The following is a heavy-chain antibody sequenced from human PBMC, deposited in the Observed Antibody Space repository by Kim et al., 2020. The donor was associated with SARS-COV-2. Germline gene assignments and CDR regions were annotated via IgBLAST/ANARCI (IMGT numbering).Heavy chain of an antibody. CDR1: GFTFGDYA. Sequence: GGSLRLSCTASGFTFGDYAMSWVRQAPGKGLEWVGFIRSKAYGGTTEYAASVKGRLTISRDDSKSIAYLQMNSLKTEDTAVYYCTRDYRRHFDYWGQGTLVTVSS. J-gene: IGHJ4*02. CDR3: TRDYRRHFDY. V-gene: IGHV3-49*04. CDR2: IRSKAYGGTT. D-gene: IGHD1-26*01.